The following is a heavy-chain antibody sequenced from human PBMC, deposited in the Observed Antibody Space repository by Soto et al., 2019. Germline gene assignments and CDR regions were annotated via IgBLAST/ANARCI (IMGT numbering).Heavy chain of an antibody. CDR1: GYTFTSYG. CDR3: ARDSNPMIAAPPFDY. V-gene: IGHV1-18*04. D-gene: IGHD3-22*01. Sequence: SVKVSCKASGYTFTSYGISWVRQAPGQGLEWMGWISAYNGNTNYAQKLQGRVTMTTDTSTSTAYMELRSLRSDDTAVYYCARDSNPMIAAPPFDYWGQGTLVTVSS. J-gene: IGHJ4*02. CDR2: ISAYNGNT.